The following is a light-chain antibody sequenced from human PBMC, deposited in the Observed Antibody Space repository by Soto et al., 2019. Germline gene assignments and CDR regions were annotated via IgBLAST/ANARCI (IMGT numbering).Light chain of an antibody. V-gene: IGKV1-5*01. CDR3: QHYSLYSPWT. Sequence: DIQMTQSPSTLSASVGDRVTITCRASQNINMWLAWYQQKPGKAPKLLIYDASSLQSGVPSRFGGSGSRTDFTLTITSLLPDDCATYYCQHYSLYSPWTFGQGTKVDIK. CDR2: DAS. J-gene: IGKJ1*01. CDR1: QNINMW.